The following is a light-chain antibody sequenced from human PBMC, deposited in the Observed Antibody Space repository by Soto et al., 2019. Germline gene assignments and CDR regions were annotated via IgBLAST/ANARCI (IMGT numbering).Light chain of an antibody. V-gene: IGLV2-11*01. CDR3: CSYAGSSYV. J-gene: IGLJ1*01. Sequence: QSVLTQPRSVSGSPGQSVAISCTGTSSDVGGYNYVSWYQQYPGKAPKLMIYEVSKRPSRVPDRFSGSKSGNTASLTISGVQAEDEADYYCCSYAGSSYVFGTGTKLTVL. CDR2: EVS. CDR1: SSDVGGYNY.